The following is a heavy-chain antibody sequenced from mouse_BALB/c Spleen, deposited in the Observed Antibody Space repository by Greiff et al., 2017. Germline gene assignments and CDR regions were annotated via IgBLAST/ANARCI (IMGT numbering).Heavy chain of an antibody. Sequence: VQLQQSGAELVKPGASVKLYCTASGFNIKDTYMHWVKQRPEQGLEWIGRIDPANGNTKYDPKFQGKATITADTSSNTAYLQLSSLTSEDTAVYYCATYDRYDAMDYWGQGTSVTVSS. D-gene: IGHD2-14*01. V-gene: IGHV14-3*02. CDR1: GFNIKDTY. J-gene: IGHJ4*01. CDR3: ATYDRYDAMDY. CDR2: IDPANGNT.